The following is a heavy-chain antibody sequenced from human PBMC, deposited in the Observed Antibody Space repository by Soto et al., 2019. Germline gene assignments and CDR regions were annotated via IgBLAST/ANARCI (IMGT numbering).Heavy chain of an antibody. Sequence: PSETLSLTCAVYGGSFSGYYWCWIRQPPGKGLEWIGEINHSGSTNYHPSLKSRVTISVDTSRNQFSLKLSSVTAADTAVYYCARGADVWGQGTLVTVSS. D-gene: IGHD2-15*01. J-gene: IGHJ4*02. CDR2: INHSGST. V-gene: IGHV4-34*01. CDR1: GGSFSGYY. CDR3: ARGADV.